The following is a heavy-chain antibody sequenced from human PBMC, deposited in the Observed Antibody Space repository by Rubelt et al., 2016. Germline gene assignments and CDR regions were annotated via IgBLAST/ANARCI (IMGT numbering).Heavy chain of an antibody. J-gene: IGHJ4*02. V-gene: IGHV3-69-1*02. CDR2: IRSSGTR. Sequence: YGMHWVRQAPGKGLEWLSYIRSSGTRYYADSVKGRFTISRDNAKNSLDLQLNNLRAEDTAVYYCARMNCSGGSCYFDYWGQGTLVTVST. CDR3: ARMNCSGGSCYFDY. D-gene: IGHD2-15*01. CDR1: YG.